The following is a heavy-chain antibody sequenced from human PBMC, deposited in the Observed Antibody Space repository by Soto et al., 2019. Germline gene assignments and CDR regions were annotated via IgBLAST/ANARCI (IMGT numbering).Heavy chain of an antibody. V-gene: IGHV4-31*03. D-gene: IGHD2-15*01. CDR1: GGSISSGTSY. CDR3: ARLARGRTSSRGARCSGGSCYSGWFDP. Sequence: PSETLSLTSTVSGGSISSGTSYCSWIRQRPGKGLEWIGYIFYSGSFYYTPSLRGRVMILADTSKNQFTLKLSSVTAADTAVYYCARLARGRTSSRGARCSGGSCYSGWFDPWGQGTLVTVPS. CDR2: IFYSGSF. J-gene: IGHJ5*02.